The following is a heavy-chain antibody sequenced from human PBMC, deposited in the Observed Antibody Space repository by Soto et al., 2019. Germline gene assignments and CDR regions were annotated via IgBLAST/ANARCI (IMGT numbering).Heavy chain of an antibody. CDR2: ITSTSSTI. CDR1: GFTFSDSA. J-gene: IGHJ3*02. CDR3: ARGRDHAFDI. V-gene: IGHV3-48*02. Sequence: EVQLVESGGRLVQPGGSLRLSCAASGFTFSDSAMNWVRQAPGKGLDWLAFITSTSSTILYADSVKGRSTISRDNAKNSLYLQMSSLRDEDTAVYYCARGRDHAFDIWGQGTMVTVSS.